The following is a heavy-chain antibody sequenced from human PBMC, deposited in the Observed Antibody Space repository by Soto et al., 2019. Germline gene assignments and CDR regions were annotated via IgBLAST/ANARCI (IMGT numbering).Heavy chain of an antibody. V-gene: IGHV4-38-2*01. CDR1: GYVITSGYY. CDR3: ARYFHTYSGPPI. J-gene: IGHJ4*02. CDR2: VDHSGST. Sequence: SETLSLTCVVSGYVITSGYYWGWIRQPPGKGLEWIGTVDHSGSTYYDPSLQGRVTISIDTSKSQFSLKLTSVTAADTALYYCARYFHTYSGPPIWGQGTLVTVSS. D-gene: IGHD5-12*01.